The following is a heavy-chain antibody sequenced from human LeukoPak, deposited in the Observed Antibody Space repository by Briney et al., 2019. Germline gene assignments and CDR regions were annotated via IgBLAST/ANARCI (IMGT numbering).Heavy chain of an antibody. D-gene: IGHD1-20*01. CDR1: GYTFTGYY. CDR3: ARVTFTDDAFDI. Sequence: GASVKVSCKASGYTFTGYYMHWVRQAPGQGLEWMGWISAYNGNTNYAQKLQGRVTMTTDTSTSTAYMELRSLRSDDTAVYYCARVTFTDDAFDIWGQGTMVTVSS. J-gene: IGHJ3*02. V-gene: IGHV1-18*04. CDR2: ISAYNGNT.